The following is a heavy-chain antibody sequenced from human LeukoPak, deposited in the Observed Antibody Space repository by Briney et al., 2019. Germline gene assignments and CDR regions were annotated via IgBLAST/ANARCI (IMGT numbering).Heavy chain of an antibody. CDR1: GGSISSYY. CDR3: ARDHAGSGDYFDY. CDR2: ISSSGSTI. V-gene: IGHV3-11*04. J-gene: IGHJ4*02. Sequence: LSLTCTVSGGSISSYYWSWIRQAPGKGLEWVSYISSSGSTIYYADSVRGRFTISRDNAKNSLYLQMNRLRAEDTAVYYCARDHAGSGDYFDYWGQGTLVTVSS. D-gene: IGHD3-10*01.